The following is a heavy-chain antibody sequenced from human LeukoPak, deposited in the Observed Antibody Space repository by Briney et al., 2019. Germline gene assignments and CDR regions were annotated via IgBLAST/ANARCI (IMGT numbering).Heavy chain of an antibody. CDR1: GFTFSYYS. V-gene: IGHV3-48*01. CDR3: ARDQDHGRDGMDV. Sequence: PGGSLRLSCAASGFTFSYYSMSWVRQAPGKGLEWLSYISSRTSTTFYADSVKGRFTISRDNAKNSLNLQMNNLRVEDTAVYYCARDQDHGRDGMDVWGQGTTVTVSS. CDR2: ISSRTSTT. J-gene: IGHJ6*02. D-gene: IGHD4-17*01.